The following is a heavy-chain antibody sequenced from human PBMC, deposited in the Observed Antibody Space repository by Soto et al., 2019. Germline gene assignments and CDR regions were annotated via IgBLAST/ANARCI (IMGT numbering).Heavy chain of an antibody. D-gene: IGHD1-7*01. Sequence: PSETLSLTCAVSGGSISSSNWWSWVRPPPGKGLEWIGEIYHSGSTNYNPSLKSRVTIPVDKSKNQFSLKLSSVTAADTAVYYCASWELPRENYYYYGMDVWGQGTTVTVSS. J-gene: IGHJ6*02. V-gene: IGHV4-4*02. CDR2: IYHSGST. CDR3: ASWELPRENYYYYGMDV. CDR1: GGSISSSNW.